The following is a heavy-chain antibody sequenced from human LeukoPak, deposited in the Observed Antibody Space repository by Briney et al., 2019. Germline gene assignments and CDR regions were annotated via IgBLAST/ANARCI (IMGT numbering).Heavy chain of an antibody. CDR2: INPNSGGT. Sequence: ASVKVSCKASEYTFTGYYMHWVRQAPGQGLEWMGWINPNSGGTHYAPKFQGRVTMTRDTSISTAYMELSRLRSDDTAVYYCARLAVDYSNYVGWFDPWGQGTLVTVSS. V-gene: IGHV1-2*02. J-gene: IGHJ5*02. D-gene: IGHD4-11*01. CDR3: ARLAVDYSNYVGWFDP. CDR1: EYTFTGYY.